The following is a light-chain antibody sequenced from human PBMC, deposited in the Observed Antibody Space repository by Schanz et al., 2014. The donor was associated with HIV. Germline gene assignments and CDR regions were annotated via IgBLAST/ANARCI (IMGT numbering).Light chain of an antibody. CDR2: GAS. J-gene: IGKJ4*01. CDR1: QSVNNN. Sequence: EIVMTQSPVTLSVSPGERVTLSCRASQSVNNNLAWYQQKSGQPPRLLIYGASTRATGIPARFSGSGSGTAFTLTISSLEPEEFAAYYGHQNSDWPRTFGGGTRVQI. V-gene: IGKV3D-15*01. CDR3: HQNSDWPRT.